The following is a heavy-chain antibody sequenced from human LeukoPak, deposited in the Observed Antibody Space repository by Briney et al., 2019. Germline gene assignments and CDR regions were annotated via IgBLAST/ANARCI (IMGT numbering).Heavy chain of an antibody. D-gene: IGHD3-10*01. CDR2: MNPNSGNT. V-gene: IGHV1-8*01. CDR1: GYTFKRYD. Sequence: ASVKVSCKASGYTFKRYDINWVRQAAGPGVEWMGWMNPNSGNTGFAQNFKGRVTLTRNISISTAYMELSSLRAEDTAVYYCARGAGYGSGSRDYWGQGTLVTVSS. J-gene: IGHJ4*02. CDR3: ARGAGYGSGSRDY.